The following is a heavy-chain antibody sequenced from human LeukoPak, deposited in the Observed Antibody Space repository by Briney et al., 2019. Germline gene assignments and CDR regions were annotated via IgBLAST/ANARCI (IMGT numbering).Heavy chain of an antibody. Sequence: ASVKVSCKAPGGTFSSYAISWVRQAPGQGLEWMGGIIPIFGTANYAQKFQGRVTITADESTSTAYMELSSLRSEDTAVYYCASPFYGGNFVPWGQGTLVTVSS. J-gene: IGHJ5*02. CDR3: ASPFYGGNFVP. CDR2: IIPIFGTA. D-gene: IGHD4-23*01. V-gene: IGHV1-69*13. CDR1: GGTFSSYA.